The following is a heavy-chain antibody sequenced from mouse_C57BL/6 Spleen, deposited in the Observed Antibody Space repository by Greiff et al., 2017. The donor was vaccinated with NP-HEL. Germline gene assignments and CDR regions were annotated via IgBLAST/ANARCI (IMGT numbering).Heavy chain of an antibody. J-gene: IGHJ1*03. V-gene: IGHV1-5*01. D-gene: IGHD1-1*01. Sequence: VQLQQSGTVLARPGASVKMSCKTSGYTFTSYWMHWVKQRPGQGLEWIGAIYPGNSDTSYNQKFKGKAKLTAVTSASTAYMELSSLTNEDSAVYYCTRHYYGSSYGYFEVWGTGTTVTVSS. CDR2: IYPGNSDT. CDR3: TRHYYGSSYGYFEV. CDR1: GYTFTSYW.